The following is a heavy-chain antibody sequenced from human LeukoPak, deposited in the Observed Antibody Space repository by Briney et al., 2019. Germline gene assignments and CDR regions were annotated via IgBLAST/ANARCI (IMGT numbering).Heavy chain of an antibody. D-gene: IGHD2-21*01. CDR2: INQDESEK. CDR3: ARNSI. Sequence: GGSLRLSCAASGFTFSRYWMHWVRQAPGKGLEWVANINQDESEKYYVDSVKGRFTISRDNAKNSLYLQMNSLRAEDTAVYYCARNSIWGQGILVTVSS. J-gene: IGHJ4*02. CDR1: GFTFSRYW. V-gene: IGHV3-7*01.